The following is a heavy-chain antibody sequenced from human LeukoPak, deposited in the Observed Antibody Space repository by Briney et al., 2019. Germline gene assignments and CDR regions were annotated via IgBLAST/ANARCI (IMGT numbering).Heavy chain of an antibody. D-gene: IGHD6-19*01. V-gene: IGHV4-34*01. CDR2: INHSGST. CDR1: GGSISSYY. J-gene: IGHJ3*02. Sequence: SETLSLTCTVSGGSISSYYWSWIRQPPGKGLEWIGEINHSGSTNYNPSLKSRVTISVDTSKNQFSLKLSSVTAPDTAVYYCARGKGQWLIWKAFDIWGQGTMVTVSS. CDR3: ARGKGQWLIWKAFDI.